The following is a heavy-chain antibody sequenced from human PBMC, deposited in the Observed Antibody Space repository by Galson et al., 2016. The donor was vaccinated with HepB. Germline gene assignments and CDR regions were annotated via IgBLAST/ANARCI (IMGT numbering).Heavy chain of an antibody. CDR2: ISRDGYKK. CDR1: GFTFNSFA. V-gene: IGHV3-30*04. Sequence: SLRLSCAASGFTFNSFAMHWVRQAPGTGPEWVALISRDGYKKYFADSVKGRFSIFRDNSKNTLSLQMDSLTTEDSAVYYCTRGRESSDDFWGAIMDWYYDLWGRGTLVTVSS. J-gene: IGHJ2*01. CDR3: TRGRESSDDFWGAIMDWYYDL. D-gene: IGHD3-3*01.